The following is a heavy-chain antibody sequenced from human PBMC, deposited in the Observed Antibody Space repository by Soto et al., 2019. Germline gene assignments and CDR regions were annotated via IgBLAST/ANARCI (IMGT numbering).Heavy chain of an antibody. CDR3: ASHFGVDPSLDHYYFDL. CDR2: IYASGST. J-gene: IGHJ2*01. Sequence: QVQLQESGPGLVKPSETLSLTCTVSGFSITPYFWSWIRQPAGEAPEWLGHIYASGSTTYNPSLQTRVTMLVSQTQVSLRLTSVTAADKAVYYCASHFGVDPSLDHYYFDLWGRGALVTVSS. CDR1: GFSITPYF. V-gene: IGHV4-4*07. D-gene: IGHD3-3*01.